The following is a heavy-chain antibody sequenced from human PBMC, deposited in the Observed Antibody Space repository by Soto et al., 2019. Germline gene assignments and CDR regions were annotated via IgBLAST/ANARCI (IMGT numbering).Heavy chain of an antibody. J-gene: IGHJ4*02. CDR2: VYYSGST. V-gene: IGHV4-39*01. CDR3: GRLEGLATISYYFDY. CDR1: GGSVSSGSYY. Sequence: PSETLSLXCTVSGGSVSSGSYYWGWVRQPPGKGLEWIGSVYYSGSTYYNPSLESRVTISVDKSKNQFSLKLMSLSAADTAVYYCGRLEGLATISYYFDYWGQGALVTVSS. D-gene: IGHD3-9*01.